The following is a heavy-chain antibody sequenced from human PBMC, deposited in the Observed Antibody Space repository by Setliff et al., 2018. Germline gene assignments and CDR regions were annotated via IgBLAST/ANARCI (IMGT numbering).Heavy chain of an antibody. CDR3: ARQPTGTYQWTFDS. CDR2: AHQSGTT. D-gene: IGHD1-26*01. J-gene: IGHJ4*02. V-gene: IGHV4-38-2*01. Sequence: SETLSLTCAVSDYSITNNYYWGWIRQAPGKGLEWIGTAHQSGTTFNNPSLKGRVTMSVDTSKSQFSLKLNSVTATDTAVYYCARQPTGTYQWTFDSWGQGTLVTVSS. CDR1: DYSITNNYY.